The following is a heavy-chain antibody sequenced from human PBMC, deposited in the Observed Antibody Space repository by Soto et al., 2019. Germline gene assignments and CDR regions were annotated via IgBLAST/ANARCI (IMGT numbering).Heavy chain of an antibody. CDR3: AREGDYCSAGSCYRWFDP. CDR1: GGSISSGGYY. D-gene: IGHD2-15*01. J-gene: IGHJ5*02. Sequence: QVQLQQSGPGLVKPSQTLSLTCTVSGGSISSGGYYWSWIRQHPGKGLEWIGYIYYSGSTYYNPARKTRFTISLATSKNQFSRKLSSVTAADTAVYYCAREGDYCSAGSCYRWFDPWGQGTLVTVSS. V-gene: IGHV4-31*03. CDR2: IYYSGST.